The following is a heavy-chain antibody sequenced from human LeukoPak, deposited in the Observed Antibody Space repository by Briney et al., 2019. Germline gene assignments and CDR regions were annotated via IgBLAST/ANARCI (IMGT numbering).Heavy chain of an antibody. CDR1: GGSISSYY. CDR3: ARVWLRDTDAFDI. V-gene: IGHV4-59*01. J-gene: IGHJ3*02. D-gene: IGHD5-12*01. Sequence: PSETLSLTCTVSGGSISSYYWSWIRQPPGKGLEWIGYIYYSGSTNYNPSLKSRVTISVDTSKNQFSLKLSSVTAADTAVYYCARVWLRDTDAFDIWGQGTMVTVSS. CDR2: IYYSGST.